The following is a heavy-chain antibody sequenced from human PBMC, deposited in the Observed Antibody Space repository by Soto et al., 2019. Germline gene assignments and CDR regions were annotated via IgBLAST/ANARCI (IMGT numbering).Heavy chain of an antibody. CDR3: ARRHYYGSGDDY. CDR2: IDPSDSYT. Sequence: GESLKISCNGSGYSFTIYCISLVLQMPGKGLDWMWRIDPSDSYTNYSPSFQGHVTISADKSISTAYLQWSSLKASDTAMYYCARRHYYGSGDDYWGQGTLVTVSS. CDR1: GYSFTIYC. D-gene: IGHD3-10*01. J-gene: IGHJ4*02. V-gene: IGHV5-10-1*01.